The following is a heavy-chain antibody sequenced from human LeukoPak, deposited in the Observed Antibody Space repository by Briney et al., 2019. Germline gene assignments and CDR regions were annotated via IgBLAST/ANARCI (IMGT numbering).Heavy chain of an antibody. CDR2: IYPGDSDT. CDR3: ARHLGQLGVEYYYYYMDV. CDR1: GYSFTSYW. D-gene: IGHD6-6*01. J-gene: IGHJ6*03. Sequence: GESLKISCKGSGYSFTSYWIGWVRQMPGKGLEWMGIIYPGDSDTRYSPSFQGQVTISADKSISTAYLQWSSLKAPDTAMYYCARHLGQLGVEYYYYYMDVWGKGTTVTVSS. V-gene: IGHV5-51*01.